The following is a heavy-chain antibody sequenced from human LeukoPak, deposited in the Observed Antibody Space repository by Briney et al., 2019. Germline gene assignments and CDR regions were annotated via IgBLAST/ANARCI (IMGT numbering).Heavy chain of an antibody. V-gene: IGHV3-23*01. D-gene: IGHD6-19*01. CDR3: AKDQGYSSAWYSRDGFDM. CDR2: ISKSGDST. CDR1: GFTFNNHW. Sequence: GGSLRLSCAASGFTFNNHWMSWVRQAPGKGLEWVSAISKSGDSTFYADSVKGRFTISRDNSQNTLYVQMNSLRAEDTAVYYCAKDQGYSSAWYSRDGFDMWGQGTMVTVSS. J-gene: IGHJ3*02.